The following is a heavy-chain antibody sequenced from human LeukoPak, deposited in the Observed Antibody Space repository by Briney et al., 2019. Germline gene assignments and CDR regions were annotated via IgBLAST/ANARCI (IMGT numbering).Heavy chain of an antibody. D-gene: IGHD3-16*01. CDR3: ARDLGVVGYFDY. V-gene: IGHV3-21*01. CDR2: ISSSSSYI. J-gene: IGHJ4*02. Sequence: PGGSLRLSCAASGFTFSSHSMNWVRQAPGKGLEWVSSISSSSSYIYYADSVKGRFTISRDNAKNSLYLQMNSLRAEDTAVYYCARDLGVVGYFDYWGQGTLVTVSS. CDR1: GFTFSSHS.